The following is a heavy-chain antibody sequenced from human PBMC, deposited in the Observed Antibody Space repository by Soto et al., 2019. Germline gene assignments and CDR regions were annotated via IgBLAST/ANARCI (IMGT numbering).Heavy chain of an antibody. V-gene: IGHV4-61*01. J-gene: IGHJ4*02. CDR1: GGSVSSGSYY. Sequence: QVQLQESGPGLVKPSETLSPTCTVSGGSVSSGSYYWSWIRQPPGKGLEWIGYIYYSGSTNYNPSLKSRVTISVDTSKNQFSLKLSSVTAADTAVYYCARGVVLLWFGELPLFDYWGQGTLVTVSS. CDR3: ARGVVLLWFGELPLFDY. CDR2: IYYSGST. D-gene: IGHD3-10*01.